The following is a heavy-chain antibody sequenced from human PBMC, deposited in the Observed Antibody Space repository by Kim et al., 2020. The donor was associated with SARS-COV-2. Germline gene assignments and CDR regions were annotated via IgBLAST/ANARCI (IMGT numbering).Heavy chain of an antibody. CDR1: GFTFSSYG. Sequence: GGSLRLSCAASGFTFSSYGMHWVRQAPGKGLEWVAVISYDGNNKYSVDSVTGRFTISRDNSKNTLYLQMNSLRAEDTAVYYCAKDSGEVRGVAPPNYYYYYGMDVWGQGTTVTVSS. J-gene: IGHJ6*02. CDR3: AKDSGEVRGVAPPNYYYYYGMDV. V-gene: IGHV3-30*18. D-gene: IGHD3-10*01. CDR2: ISYDGNNK.